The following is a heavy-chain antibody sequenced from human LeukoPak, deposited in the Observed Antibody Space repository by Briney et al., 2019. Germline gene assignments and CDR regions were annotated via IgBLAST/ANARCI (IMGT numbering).Heavy chain of an antibody. Sequence: PSETLSLTCTVSGGSISSSSYYWGWIRQPPGKGLEWIVSIYYSGSTYYTPSVKSQLTISVNTTKTPFSLKLTPVTAADTAVYYCARHATVMGYDILTGYYTPYYFDYWGQGTLVTVSS. J-gene: IGHJ4*02. D-gene: IGHD3-9*01. V-gene: IGHV4-39*01. CDR1: GGSISSSSYY. CDR3: ARHATVMGYDILTGYYTPYYFDY. CDR2: IYYSGST.